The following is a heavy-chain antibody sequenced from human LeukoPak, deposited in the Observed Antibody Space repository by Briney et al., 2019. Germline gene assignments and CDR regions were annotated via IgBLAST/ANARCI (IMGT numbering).Heavy chain of an antibody. D-gene: IGHD3-22*01. V-gene: IGHV4-34*01. CDR1: GGSFSGYY. CDR3: ASLLYDSSGFDP. J-gene: IGHJ5*02. Sequence: SETLSLTCAVYGGSFSGYYWSWIRQPPGKGLEWIGEINHSGSTNYNPSLKSRVTISVDTSKNQFSLKLSSVTAADTAVYYCASLLYDSSGFDPWGQGTLVTVSS. CDR2: INHSGST.